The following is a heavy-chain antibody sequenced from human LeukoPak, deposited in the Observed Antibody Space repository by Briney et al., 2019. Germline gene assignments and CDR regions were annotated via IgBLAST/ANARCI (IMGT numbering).Heavy chain of an antibody. Sequence: SETLSLTCTVSGGSISSYYWSWIRQPPGKGLEWIGYIYYSGSTNYNPSLKSRVTISVDASKNQFSPKLSSVTAADTAVYYCARVLDGYKYYFDYWGQGTLVTVSS. J-gene: IGHJ4*02. CDR3: ARVLDGYKYYFDY. CDR2: IYYSGST. V-gene: IGHV4-59*01. D-gene: IGHD5-24*01. CDR1: GGSISSYY.